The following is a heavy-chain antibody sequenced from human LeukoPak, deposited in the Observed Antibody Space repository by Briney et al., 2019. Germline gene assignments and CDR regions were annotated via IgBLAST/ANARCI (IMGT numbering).Heavy chain of an antibody. CDR3: ARGDGRTGTRVY. CDR1: GFTFSSYE. V-gene: IGHV3-48*03. D-gene: IGHD1-7*01. Sequence: PGGSLRLSCAASGFTFSSYEMNWVRQAPGKGLEWVSYISSSGSTIYYADSVKGRFTISRDNAKNSLYLQMNSPRDEDTAVYYCARGDGRTGTRVYWGQGTLVTVSS. CDR2: ISSSGSTI. J-gene: IGHJ4*02.